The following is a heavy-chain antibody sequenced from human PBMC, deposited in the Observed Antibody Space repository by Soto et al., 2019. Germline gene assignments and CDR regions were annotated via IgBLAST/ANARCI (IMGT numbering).Heavy chain of an antibody. J-gene: IGHJ3*02. V-gene: IGHV4-31*03. CDR1: GGSISSGGYY. D-gene: IGHD5-12*01. Sequence: SETLSLTCTVSGGSISSGGYYWSWIRQHPGKGLEWIGYIYYSGSTYYNPSLKSRVTISVDTSKNQFSLKLSSVTAADTAVYYCARGLCGYDSIHAFDIWGQGTMVTVSS. CDR2: IYYSGST. CDR3: ARGLCGYDSIHAFDI.